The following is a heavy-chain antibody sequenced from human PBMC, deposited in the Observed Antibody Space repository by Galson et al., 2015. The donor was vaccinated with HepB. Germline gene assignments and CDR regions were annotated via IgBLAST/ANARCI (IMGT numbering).Heavy chain of an antibody. V-gene: IGHV3-30*04. CDR3: ARALLAPTAIEYYYYYGMHV. CDR1: EFTFSSYA. J-gene: IGHJ6*02. Sequence: SLRLSCAASEFTFSSYAMHWVRQAPGKGLEWVALISYDGSNKHYADSVKGRFTISRDNSKNTLDLQMNSLRAEDTAVYYCARALLAPTAIEYYYYYGMHVWGQGTTVTVSS. CDR2: ISYDGSNK. D-gene: IGHD2-21*02.